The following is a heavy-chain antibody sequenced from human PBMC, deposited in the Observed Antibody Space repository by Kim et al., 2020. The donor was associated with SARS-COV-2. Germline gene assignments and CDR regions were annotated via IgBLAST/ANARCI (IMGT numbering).Heavy chain of an antibody. V-gene: IGHV1-69*13. Sequence: SVKVSCKASGGTFRSYAISWVRQAPGQGLEWMGGIIPIFGTANYAQKFQGRVTITADESTSTAYMELSSLRSEDTAVYYCARWRNWNDALYYYYYGMDVWGQGTTVTVYS. CDR1: GGTFRSYA. J-gene: IGHJ6*02. CDR2: IIPIFGTA. D-gene: IGHD1-1*01. CDR3: ARWRNWNDALYYYYYGMDV.